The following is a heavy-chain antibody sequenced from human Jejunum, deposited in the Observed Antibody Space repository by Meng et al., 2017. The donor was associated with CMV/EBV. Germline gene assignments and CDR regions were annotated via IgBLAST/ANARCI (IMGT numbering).Heavy chain of an antibody. CDR1: NYV. CDR2: VIPILTSS. D-gene: IGHD3-3*01. J-gene: IGHJ6*02. V-gene: IGHV1-69*06. Sequence: NYVFGWGRTAPGQGLEWVGGVIPILTSSNYAQKFQGRVTIIADKSTTTVYMEVRSLKSEDTAIYYCASGKIFGVVTPYYYGLDVWGQGTTVTVSS. CDR3: ASGKIFGVVTPYYYGLDV.